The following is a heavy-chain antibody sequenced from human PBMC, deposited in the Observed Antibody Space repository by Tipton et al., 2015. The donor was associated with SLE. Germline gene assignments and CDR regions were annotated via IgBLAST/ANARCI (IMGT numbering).Heavy chain of an antibody. CDR1: GFTFSSYG. J-gene: IGHJ3*02. D-gene: IGHD1-1*01. V-gene: IGHV3-33*01. CDR2: IWYDGSNK. CDR3: ASQLTTLDAFDI. Sequence: SGFTFSSYGMHWVRQAPGKGLEWVAVIWYDGSNKYYADSVKGRFTISRDNSKNTLYLQMNSLRAEDTAVYYCASQLTTLDAFDIWGQGTMVTVSS.